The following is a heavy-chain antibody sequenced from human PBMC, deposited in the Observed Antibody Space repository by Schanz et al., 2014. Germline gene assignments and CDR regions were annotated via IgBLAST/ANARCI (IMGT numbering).Heavy chain of an antibody. CDR1: GFTFSGYW. V-gene: IGHV3-7*01. J-gene: IGHJ4*02. Sequence: VQLVESGGVVVQPGGSLRLSCAASGFTFSGYWMSWVRQAPGEGLVWVANINQDGSEKYYVDSVKGRFTISRDNAKNSLYLQMNGLRAEDTAVFYCARDGAELYYFDDWGQGTLVTVSS. D-gene: IGHD1-1*01. CDR2: INQDGSEK. CDR3: ARDGAELYYFDD.